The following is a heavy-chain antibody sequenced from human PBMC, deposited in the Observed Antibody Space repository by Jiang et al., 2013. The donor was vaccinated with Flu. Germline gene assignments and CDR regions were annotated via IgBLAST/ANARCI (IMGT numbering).Heavy chain of an antibody. Sequence: GAEVKKPGESLKISCKGSGYSFTSYWIGWVRQMPGKGLEWMGIIYPGDSDTRYSPSFQGQVTISADKSISTAYLQWSSLKASDTAMYYCARRRDGYNYQVSTNAFDIWGQGTMVTVSS. CDR3: ARRRDGYNYQVSTNAFDI. CDR1: GYSFTSYW. D-gene: IGHD5-24*01. V-gene: IGHV5-51*01. CDR2: IYPGDSDT. J-gene: IGHJ3*02.